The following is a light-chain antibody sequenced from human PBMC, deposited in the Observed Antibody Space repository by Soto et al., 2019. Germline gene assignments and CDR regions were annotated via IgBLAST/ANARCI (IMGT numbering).Light chain of an antibody. CDR3: QQRSNWPRT. Sequence: IMMSQSPATLSVSPGERATLSCRASQSVSSNLAWYQQKPGQAPRLLIYDVSTRATGLPARFSGSGSGTEFTLTISSLEPEDFAVYYCQQRSNWPRTFAQRAKV. J-gene: IGKJ1*01. V-gene: IGKV3-11*01. CDR1: QSVSSN. CDR2: DVS.